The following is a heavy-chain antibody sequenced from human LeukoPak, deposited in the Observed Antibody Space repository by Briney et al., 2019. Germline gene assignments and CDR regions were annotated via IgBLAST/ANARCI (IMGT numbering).Heavy chain of an antibody. J-gene: IGHJ3*02. CDR3: ARLPKNYVAPGAFDI. CDR2: IYYSGST. Sequence: SETLSLTCAVYGGSFSGYYWSWIRQPPGKGLEWIGSIYYSGSTYYNPSLKSRVTISVDTSKNQLSLKLSSVTAADTAVYYCARLPKNYVAPGAFDIWGQGTMVTVSS. V-gene: IGHV4-34*01. CDR1: GGSFSGYY. D-gene: IGHD3-16*01.